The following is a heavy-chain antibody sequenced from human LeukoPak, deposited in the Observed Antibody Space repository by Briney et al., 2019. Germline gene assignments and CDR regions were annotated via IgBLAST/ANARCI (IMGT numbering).Heavy chain of an antibody. CDR2: MNPSSGNT. CDR3: ARDIPSAGRDAFDI. V-gene: IGHV1-8*01. J-gene: IGHJ3*02. CDR1: GYTFTNYE. D-gene: IGHD6-13*01. Sequence: ASVKVSCKASGYTFTNYEINWVRQGTGQGLEWLGWMNPSSGNTGYAQKFQGRVTMTRDTSISTAYMELSSLRSEDTAVYYCARDIPSAGRDAFDIWGQGTMVTVSS.